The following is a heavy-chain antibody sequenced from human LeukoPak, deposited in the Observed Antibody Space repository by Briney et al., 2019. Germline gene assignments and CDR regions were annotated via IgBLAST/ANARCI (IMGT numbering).Heavy chain of an antibody. CDR2: IYHSGST. D-gene: IGHD4-23*01. J-gene: IGHJ4*02. CDR1: GGSISSGGYS. Sequence: SETLSLTCAVSGGSISSGGYSWSWIRQPPGKGLEWIGYIYHSGSTYYNPSLKSRVTISVDTSKNQFSLKLSSVTAADTAVYYCARGPRWPTKYWGQGTLVTVSS. V-gene: IGHV4-30-2*01. CDR3: ARGPRWPTKY.